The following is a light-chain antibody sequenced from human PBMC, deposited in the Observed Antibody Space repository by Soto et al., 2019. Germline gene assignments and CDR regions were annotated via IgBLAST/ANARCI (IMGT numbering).Light chain of an antibody. V-gene: IGKV3-15*01. J-gene: IGKJ1*01. CDR2: GAS. CDR3: QQYNKWPPWT. CDR1: QSVSSN. Sequence: EIVMTQSPATLSVSPGERATLSCRASQSVSSNLAWYQQKPVQAPRLLIYGASTRATGIPARFSGSGSGTEFTLTISSLQSEDFAVYYCQQYNKWPPWTFGQGTEVEIK.